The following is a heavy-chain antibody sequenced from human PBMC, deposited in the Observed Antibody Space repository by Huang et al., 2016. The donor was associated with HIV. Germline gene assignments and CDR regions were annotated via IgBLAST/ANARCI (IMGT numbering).Heavy chain of an antibody. CDR2: INASRGDT. Sequence: QIQLMQSGPELKQPGASVKVSCKASGYTFTSYGITWGRKAPGQGPEWMGGINASRGDTEYEQKFQGRVTLTTDTSTNIAYMELRSLRSDDTAKYYCARDPKYHRIGYYRQRRGIDIWGQGTMVIVSS. V-gene: IGHV1-18*01. D-gene: IGHD3-22*01. CDR3: ARDPKYHRIGYYRQRRGIDI. J-gene: IGHJ3*02. CDR1: GYTFTSYG.